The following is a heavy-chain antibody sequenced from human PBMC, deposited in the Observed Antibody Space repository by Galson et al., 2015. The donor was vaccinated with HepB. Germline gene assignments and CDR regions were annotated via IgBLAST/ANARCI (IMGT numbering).Heavy chain of an antibody. J-gene: IGHJ3*02. D-gene: IGHD6-19*01. Sequence: PALVKPTQTLTLTCTVSGFSLSNARMGESWIRQPPGKALEWLAHIFSNDEKSYSTSLKSRLTIYKDTSKSQVVLTMTNMDPVDTATYYCARMRGSSGRNDAFDIWGQGTMVTVSS. CDR2: IFSNDEK. CDR3: ARMRGSSGRNDAFDI. V-gene: IGHV2-26*01. CDR1: GFSLSNARMG.